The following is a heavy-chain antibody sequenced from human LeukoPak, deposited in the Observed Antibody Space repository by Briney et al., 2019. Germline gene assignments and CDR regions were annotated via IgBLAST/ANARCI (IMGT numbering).Heavy chain of an antibody. D-gene: IGHD4-17*01. CDR2: ISGSGGST. V-gene: IGHV3-23*01. CDR1: GFTFSSYA. CDR3: AKDPPPKAMRPFDRLRMTTVTTGLY. Sequence: GGSLRLSCAASGFTFSSYAMSWVRQAPGKGLERVSAISGSGGSTYYADSVKGRFTISRDNSKNTLYLQMNSLRAEDTAVYYCAKDPPPKAMRPFDRLRMTTVTTGLYWGQGTLVTVSS. J-gene: IGHJ4*02.